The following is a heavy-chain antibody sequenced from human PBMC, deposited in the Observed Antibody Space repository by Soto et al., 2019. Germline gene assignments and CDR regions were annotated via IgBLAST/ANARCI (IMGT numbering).Heavy chain of an antibody. CDR1: GGSISSGGYY. CDR3: ARDKGGGDPTAEYFHH. V-gene: IGHV4-31*03. Sequence: QVQLQESGPGLVKPSQTLSLTCTVSGGSISSGGYYWSWIRQHPGKGLEWIGYIFYRGTTYYNPSLKSRVTISVDTSKNQVSLKLSSVTAADTAVYYCARDKGGGDPTAEYFHHWGQGTLVTVSS. CDR2: IFYRGTT. D-gene: IGHD2-21*01. J-gene: IGHJ1*01.